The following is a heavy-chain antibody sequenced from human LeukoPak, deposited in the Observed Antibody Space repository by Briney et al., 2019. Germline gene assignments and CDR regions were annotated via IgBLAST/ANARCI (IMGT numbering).Heavy chain of an antibody. J-gene: IGHJ4*02. CDR1: GYTFTSYG. D-gene: IGHD3-16*02. Sequence: ASVKVSCKASGYTFTSYGISWVRRAPGQGLEWMGWISAYNGNTNYAQKLQGRVTMTTDTSTSTAYMELRSLRSDDTAVYYCARAFGGVIVDPHFDYWGQGTLVTVSS. CDR3: ARAFGGVIVDPHFDY. CDR2: ISAYNGNT. V-gene: IGHV1-18*01.